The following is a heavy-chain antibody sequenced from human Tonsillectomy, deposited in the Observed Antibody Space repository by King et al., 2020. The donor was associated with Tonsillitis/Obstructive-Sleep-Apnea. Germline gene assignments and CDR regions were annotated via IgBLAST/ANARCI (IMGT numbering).Heavy chain of an antibody. CDR3: ARGDFWSGYLDY. V-gene: IGHV3-33*01. CDR2: ILYDGTNT. CDR1: GFTFSSYG. D-gene: IGHD3-3*01. J-gene: IGHJ4*02. Sequence: VKLGESGGGVVQPGRSLRLSCAASGFTFSSYGMHWVRQAPGKGLEWVAVILYDGTNTYYADSVKGRFTISRDNSKNTLYLQMNSLRAEDTAVYYCARGDFWSGYLDYWGQGTLATVSS.